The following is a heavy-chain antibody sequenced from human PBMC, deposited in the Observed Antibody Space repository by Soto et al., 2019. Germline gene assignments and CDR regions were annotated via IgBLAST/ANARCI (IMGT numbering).Heavy chain of an antibody. V-gene: IGHV1-69*02. CDR3: ASSTTAYCGGDCSIDY. J-gene: IGHJ4*02. CDR1: GGTFSSYT. CDR2: IIPILGIA. Sequence: QVQLVQSGAEVKKPGSSVKVSCKASGGTFSSYTISWVRQAPGQGLEWMGRIIPILGIANYAQKFQGRVTITADKSTSTAYMELSSLRSEETAVYYCASSTTAYCGGDCSIDYWGQGTLVTVSS. D-gene: IGHD2-21*02.